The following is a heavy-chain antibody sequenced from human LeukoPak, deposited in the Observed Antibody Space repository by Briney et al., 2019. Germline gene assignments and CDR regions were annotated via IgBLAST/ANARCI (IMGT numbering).Heavy chain of an antibody. CDR3: ARDKIEGPSNFDN. CDR1: GFTFSGSA. D-gene: IGHD2/OR15-2a*01. J-gene: IGHJ4*02. V-gene: IGHV3-73*01. Sequence: GGSLRLSCAASGFTFSGSAMYWVRQASGKGLEWVGHVRAKTYNYATAYAASVEGRFTISRDNAKNSLYLQMNSLRAEDTAIYYCARDKIEGPSNFDNWGQGTLVIVSS. CDR2: VRAKTYNYAT.